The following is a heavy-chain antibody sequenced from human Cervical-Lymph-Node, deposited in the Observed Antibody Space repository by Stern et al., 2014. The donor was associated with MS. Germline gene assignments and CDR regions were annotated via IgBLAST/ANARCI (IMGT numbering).Heavy chain of an antibody. CDR1: GFTFSRYA. J-gene: IGHJ6*02. Sequence: QVQLVQSGGGVVRPGRSLRLSCATSGFTFSRYAVLWVRQAPGKGLEGVAAVSYDGSNNFYGDSVKGRFTISRDNSKNTLFLHMNNLRPEDSGVYHCARDRLDGDYVYYYGLDVWGQGTTVTVSS. CDR3: ARDRLDGDYVYYYGLDV. CDR2: VSYDGSNN. D-gene: IGHD4-17*01. V-gene: IGHV3-30*04.